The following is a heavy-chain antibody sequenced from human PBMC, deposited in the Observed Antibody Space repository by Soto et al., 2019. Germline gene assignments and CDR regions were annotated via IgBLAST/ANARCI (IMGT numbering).Heavy chain of an antibody. V-gene: IGHV3-72*01. CDR2: TRNKANSHTT. CDR3: ARATTVTDY. Sequence: GSLRLSCEASGFTFSDHYMDWVRQAPGKGLEWVGRTRNKANSHTTEYAASVKGRFTISRDDSKNSLYLQMNSLKIEDTAVYYCARATTVTDYWGQGTLVTVSS. D-gene: IGHD4-17*01. CDR1: GFTFSDHY. J-gene: IGHJ4*02.